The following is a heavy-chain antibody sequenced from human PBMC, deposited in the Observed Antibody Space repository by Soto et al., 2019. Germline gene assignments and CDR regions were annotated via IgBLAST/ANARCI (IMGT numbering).Heavy chain of an antibody. V-gene: IGHV4-59*08. J-gene: IGHJ4*02. Sequence: QVHLQESGPGLVKPSETLSLTCTVSSGSISGYYWSWIRQPPGKGLECIGYISYIGNTHYNPTLMSRVTISIDTSKSQFSLKVTSVTAADTAVYYCSRFDVGDYRGLDYWRQGTLVTVSS. CDR3: SRFDVGDYRGLDY. CDR2: ISYIGNT. D-gene: IGHD4-17*01. CDR1: SGSISGYY.